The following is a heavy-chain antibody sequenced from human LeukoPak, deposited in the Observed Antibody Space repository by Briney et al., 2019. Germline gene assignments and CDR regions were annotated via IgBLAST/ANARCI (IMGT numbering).Heavy chain of an antibody. CDR3: ARILRYYYETSSRYYFDY. CDR1: GGSFSGYY. Sequence: SETLSLTCAVYGGSFSGYYWSWIRQPPGRGLEWIGEINHSGSTNYNPSLKSRVTISVDTSKNQFSLKLSSVTAADTAVYYCARILRYYYETSSRYYFDYWGQGTLVTVSS. D-gene: IGHD3-22*01. CDR2: INHSGST. J-gene: IGHJ4*02. V-gene: IGHV4-34*01.